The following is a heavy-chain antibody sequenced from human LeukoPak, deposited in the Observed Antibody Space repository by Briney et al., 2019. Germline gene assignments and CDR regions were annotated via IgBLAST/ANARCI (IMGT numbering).Heavy chain of an antibody. D-gene: IGHD2-8*01. CDR1: GGSISSGGYY. J-gene: IGHJ3*02. CDR3: AREPLYPARVGAFDI. Sequence: SQTLSLTCTVSGGSISSGGYYWSWIRQHPGKGLEWIGYIYYSGSTYYNPSLKSRVTISVDTSKNQFSLKLSSVTAADTAVYYCAREPLYPARVGAFDIWGQGTMVTVSS. CDR2: IYYSGST. V-gene: IGHV4-31*03.